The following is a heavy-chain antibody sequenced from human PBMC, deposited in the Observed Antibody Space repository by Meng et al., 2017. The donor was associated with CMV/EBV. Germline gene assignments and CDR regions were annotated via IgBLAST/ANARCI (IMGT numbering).Heavy chain of an antibody. CDR3: TTDRHIVVVPAAIYYGMDV. CDR2: IKSKTDGGTT. CDR1: GFTFSNAW. Sequence: GGSLRLSCAASGFTFSNAWMSWVRQAPGKGLEWVGRIKSKTDGGTTDYAAPVKGRFTTSRDDSKNTLYLQMNSLKTEDTAVYYCTTDRHIVVVPAAIYYGMDVWGQGTTVTVSS. V-gene: IGHV3-15*01. D-gene: IGHD2-2*01. J-gene: IGHJ6*02.